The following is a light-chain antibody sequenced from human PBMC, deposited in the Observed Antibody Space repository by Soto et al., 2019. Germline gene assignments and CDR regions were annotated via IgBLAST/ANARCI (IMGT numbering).Light chain of an antibody. CDR3: TPATHFPRT. J-gene: IGKJ1*01. V-gene: IGKV2-24*01. Sequence: DIVMTQTPLSSHVALGQPASISCRCSQSLVHSDGNTYWSWLQQRPCQPPRILIYKISNSFSGVPDRYSGSGAWTDITLKISRVEAEDVGVYYCTPATHFPRTFGQGTKVEIK. CDR2: KIS. CDR1: QSLVHSDGNTY.